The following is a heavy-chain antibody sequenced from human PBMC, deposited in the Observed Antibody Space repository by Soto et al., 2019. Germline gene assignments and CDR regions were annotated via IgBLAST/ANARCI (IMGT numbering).Heavy chain of an antibody. CDR1: GFTFSSYA. D-gene: IGHD3-10*01. CDR2: ISGSGGST. V-gene: IGHV3-23*01. Sequence: GGSLRLSCAASGFTFSSYAMSWVRQAPGKGLEWVSAISGSGGSTYYADSVKGRFTISRDNSKNTLYLQMNSLRAEDTAVYYCARDQYYYGSGSYYFDYWGQGTLVTVSS. J-gene: IGHJ4*02. CDR3: ARDQYYYGSGSYYFDY.